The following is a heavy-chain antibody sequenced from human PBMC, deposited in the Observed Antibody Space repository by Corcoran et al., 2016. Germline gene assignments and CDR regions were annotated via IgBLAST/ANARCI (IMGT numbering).Heavy chain of an antibody. CDR3: ARGYRFRPYGIDV. CDR2: IIPIFGTT. Sequence: QVQLVRSGAEMKEPGSSVKVSCKASGGTFSSYAISWVRQAPGQGLEWMGGIIPIFGTTNYAQKFQGRVTITADESTSTAYMELSSLRSEDTAVYYCARGYRFRPYGIDVWGQGTTVIVSS. D-gene: IGHD3-3*01. J-gene: IGHJ6*02. CDR1: GGTFSSYA. V-gene: IGHV1-69*01.